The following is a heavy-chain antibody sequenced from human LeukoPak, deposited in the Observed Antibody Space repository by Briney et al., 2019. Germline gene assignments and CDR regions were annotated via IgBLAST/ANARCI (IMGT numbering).Heavy chain of an antibody. Sequence: GASVKVSCKASGYTFTGYYMHWVRQAPGQGLEWMGIINPSGGSTTYAQKFQDRVTMTRDTSTSTVYMELSSLRFEDTAVYYCARDPSNSGTYYKVGAFDFWGQGTMVTVSS. CDR1: GYTFTGYY. D-gene: IGHD1-26*01. V-gene: IGHV1-46*01. CDR2: INPSGGST. CDR3: ARDPSNSGTYYKVGAFDF. J-gene: IGHJ3*01.